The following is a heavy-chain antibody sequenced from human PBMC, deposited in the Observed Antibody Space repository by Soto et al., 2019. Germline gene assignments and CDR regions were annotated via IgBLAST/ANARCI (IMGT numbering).Heavy chain of an antibody. CDR1: GFTARNAH. CDR3: ATQPLYGGYTYFFDL. V-gene: IGHV3-15*01. J-gene: IGHJ4*02. Sequence: GGSLRLSCAVSGFTARNAHMSWVRQTPGKGLEWVGRIRSKRDDGTTAYAAPVRGRFTISRDESKNTLYLQMNGLRVEDTAIYYCATQPLYGGYTYFFDLWGQGTLVTVSS. D-gene: IGHD2-8*01. CDR2: IRSKRDDGTT.